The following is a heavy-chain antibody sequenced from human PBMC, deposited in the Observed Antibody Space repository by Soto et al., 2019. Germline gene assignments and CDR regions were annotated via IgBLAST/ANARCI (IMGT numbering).Heavy chain of an antibody. J-gene: IGHJ6*02. CDR1: GGSSSRYY. V-gene: IGHV4-34*01. CDR2: INHSEST. CDR3: ARGQHYYGMAV. Sequence: SEALSLTLCGYGGSSSRYYWSWLRQPPGKVLESIREINHSESTNYNPSLKSRVTISVDTSKNQCSLKLSSVTAADTAVYYCARGQHYYGMAVWGQGPTVT.